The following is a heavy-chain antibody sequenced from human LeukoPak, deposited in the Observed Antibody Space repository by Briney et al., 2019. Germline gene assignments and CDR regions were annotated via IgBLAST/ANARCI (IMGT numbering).Heavy chain of an antibody. Sequence: SVKVSCKASGGTFSSYAISWVRPAPGQGLEWMGGIIPIFGTANYAQKFQGRVTITADESTSTAYMELSSLRSEDTAVYYCATTNGHDSSGYYFNWGQGTLVTVSS. CDR3: ATTNGHDSSGYYFN. V-gene: IGHV1-69*13. CDR1: GGTFSSYA. CDR2: IIPIFGTA. D-gene: IGHD3-22*01. J-gene: IGHJ4*02.